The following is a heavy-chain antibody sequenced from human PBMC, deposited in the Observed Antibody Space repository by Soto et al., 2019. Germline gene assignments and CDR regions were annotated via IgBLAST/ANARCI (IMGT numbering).Heavy chain of an antibody. J-gene: IGHJ4*02. Sequence: ASVKVSCKASGYTFTIYAMHWVRQAPGQRLEWMGWINAGNGNTKYSQKFQGRVTITRDTSASTAYMELSSLRSEDTAVYYCASSFTVPPAIGYCGQGTLVTVSS. V-gene: IGHV1-3*01. CDR2: INAGNGNT. D-gene: IGHD2-2*02. CDR1: GYTFTIYA. CDR3: ASSFTVPPAIGY.